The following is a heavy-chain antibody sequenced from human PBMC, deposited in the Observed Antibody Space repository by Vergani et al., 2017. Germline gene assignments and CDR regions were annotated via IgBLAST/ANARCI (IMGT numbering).Heavy chain of an antibody. D-gene: IGHD1-7*01. V-gene: IGHV3-30-3*01. Sequence: QVQLVESGGGVVQPGRSLRLSCAASGFTFSSYAMHWVRQAPGKGLGWVAVISYDGSNKYYADSVKGRFTISRDNSKNTLYLQMNSLRAEDTAVYYCARAEGNWSYDWFDPWGQGTLVTVSS. CDR2: ISYDGSNK. CDR1: GFTFSSYA. J-gene: IGHJ5*02. CDR3: ARAEGNWSYDWFDP.